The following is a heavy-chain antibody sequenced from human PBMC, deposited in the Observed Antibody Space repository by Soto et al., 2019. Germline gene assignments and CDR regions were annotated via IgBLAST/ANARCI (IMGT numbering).Heavy chain of an antibody. V-gene: IGHV4-59*01. CDR1: GGSISSYY. J-gene: IGHJ5*02. CDR2: IYYSGST. Sequence: PSETLSLTCTVSGGSISSYYWSWIRQPPGKGLEWIGYIYYSGSTNYNPSLKSRVTISVDTSKNQFSLKLSSVTAADTAVYYCARDGPYDFWSGYYTHWFDPWGQGTLVTVSS. CDR3: ARDGPYDFWSGYYTHWFDP. D-gene: IGHD3-3*01.